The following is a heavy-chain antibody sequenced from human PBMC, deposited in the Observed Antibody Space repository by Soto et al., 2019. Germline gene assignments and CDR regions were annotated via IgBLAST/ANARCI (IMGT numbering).Heavy chain of an antibody. CDR3: TRDQGGSYDSWFDP. CDR1: GFPFSSYS. J-gene: IGHJ5*02. CDR2: IRSGGAYI. Sequence: EAQVVESGGGLVKPGGSLSLSSGFPFSSYSMNWSSRPQGRGLGWVASIRSGGAYIKYADSVRGRFTISRDNAENSVALLMSSLRVEDTAVYFCTRDQGGSYDSWFDPWGQGTLVTVSS. V-gene: IGHV3-21*01. D-gene: IGHD1-26*01.